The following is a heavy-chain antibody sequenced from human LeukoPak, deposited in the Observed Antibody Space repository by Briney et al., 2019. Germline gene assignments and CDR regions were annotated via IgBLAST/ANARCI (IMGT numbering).Heavy chain of an antibody. V-gene: IGHV4-4*07. CDR1: GGSISNLY. D-gene: IGHD5-18*01. Sequence: SETLSLTCTVSGGSISNLYWSWIRQPAGKGLDWIGRIHTGGSANYNPSLKSRVTMSVDTSKNQFSLKLSSVTAADTAVYYCARDSEYTYGNWFDPWGQGTLVTVSS. CDR3: ARDSEYTYGNWFDP. CDR2: IHTGGSA. J-gene: IGHJ5*02.